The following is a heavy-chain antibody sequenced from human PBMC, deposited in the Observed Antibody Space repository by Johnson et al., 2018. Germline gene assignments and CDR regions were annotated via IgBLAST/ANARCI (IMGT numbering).Heavy chain of an antibody. V-gene: IGHV3-30*18. Sequence: QVQLVQAGGGLVQPGGSLRLSCAASGFTFSSYAMSWVRQAPGKGLEWVAVISYDGSNKYYADSGKGRFTISRDNSKNTLYLQMNSLRAEDTAVYYCAKQHPHYYYDVSTFQHWGQGTLVTVSS. CDR2: ISYDGSNK. J-gene: IGHJ1*01. D-gene: IGHD3-22*01. CDR1: GFTFSSYA. CDR3: AKQHPHYYYDVSTFQH.